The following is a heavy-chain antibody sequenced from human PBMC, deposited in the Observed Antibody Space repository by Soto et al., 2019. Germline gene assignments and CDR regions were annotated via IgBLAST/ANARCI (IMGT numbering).Heavy chain of an antibody. CDR1: GYTFTSYD. Sequence: GASVKVSCKASGYTFTSYDINWVRQATGQGLEWMGWMNPNSGNTGYAQKFQGRVTMTRNTSISTAYMELSSLRSDDTAVYYFARDTVGASGIATYTLWGQGTLVSVSS. J-gene: IGHJ4*02. CDR2: MNPNSGNT. V-gene: IGHV1-8*01. D-gene: IGHD3-16*01. CDR3: ARDTVGASGIATYTL.